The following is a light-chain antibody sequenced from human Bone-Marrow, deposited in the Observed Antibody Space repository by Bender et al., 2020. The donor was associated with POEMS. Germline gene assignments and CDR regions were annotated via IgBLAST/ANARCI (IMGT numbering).Light chain of an antibody. V-gene: IGLV2-18*02. J-gene: IGLJ1*01. CDR2: EVS. Sequence: LTQPHSVSASPGKTVTISCTGSGGSIASNYVQWYQQRPGSAPKLMIYEVSKRPSGVPDRFSGSKSDNTAFLTISGLQAEDEADYYCYSYTDRHTYVFGTGTKVTVL. CDR3: YSYTDRHTYV. CDR1: GGSIASNY.